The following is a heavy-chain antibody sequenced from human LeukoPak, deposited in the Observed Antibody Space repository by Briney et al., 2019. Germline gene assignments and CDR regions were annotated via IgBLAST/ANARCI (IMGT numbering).Heavy chain of an antibody. J-gene: IGHJ4*02. CDR1: GFTFSGSA. CDR3: TSRGRSAIHCTNGVCLTYYFDY. D-gene: IGHD2-8*01. Sequence: GGSLRLSCAASGFTFSGSAMHWVRQASGKGLEWVGRIRSKANSYATAYAASVKGRFTISRDDSKNTAYLQMNSLKTEDTAVYYCTSRGRSAIHCTNGVCLTYYFDYWGQGTLVTVSS. CDR2: IRSKANSYAT. V-gene: IGHV3-73*01.